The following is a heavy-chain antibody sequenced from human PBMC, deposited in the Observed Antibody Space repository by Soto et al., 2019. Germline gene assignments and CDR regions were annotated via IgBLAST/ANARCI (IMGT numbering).Heavy chain of an antibody. CDR2: IWHDGSNK. D-gene: IGHD1-26*01. J-gene: IGHJ4*02. CDR3: ARAVGPYDY. V-gene: IGHV3-33*01. Sequence: QVQLVESGGGVVQPGRSLRLSCAASGFTFSTYGIHLVRQAPGKGLEWVAVIWHDGSNKYYADSVKGRFTISRDNSKSKLYLQMDSLRDEDTAVYYCARAVGPYDYWGQGTLVTVSS. CDR1: GFTFSTYG.